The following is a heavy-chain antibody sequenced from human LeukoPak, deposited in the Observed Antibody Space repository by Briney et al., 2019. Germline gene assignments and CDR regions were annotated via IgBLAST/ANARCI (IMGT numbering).Heavy chain of an antibody. V-gene: IGHV3-23*01. CDR2: IGGSGGST. Sequence: GGSLRLSCAASGFTFSSYAMSWVRQGPRKGLEWLSAIGGSGGSTYYAASVKGRFTISRDNPKNTLYLQMSRLRAEDTAMYYCAPSVFHYWGQGTLVTV. CDR3: APSVFHY. CDR1: GFTFSSYA. D-gene: IGHD5/OR15-5a*01. J-gene: IGHJ4*02.